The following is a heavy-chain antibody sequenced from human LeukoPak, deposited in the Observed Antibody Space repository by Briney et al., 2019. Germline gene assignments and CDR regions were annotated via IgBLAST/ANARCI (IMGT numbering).Heavy chain of an antibody. CDR2: INHSGST. V-gene: IGHV4-34*01. Sequence: SETLSLTCAVYGGPFSGYYWSWIRQPPGKGLEWIGEINHSGSTNYNPSLKSRVTISVDTSKNQFSLKLSSVTAADTAVYYCAREDFTDYYDIYYFDYWGQGTLVTVAS. CDR1: GGPFSGYY. CDR3: AREDFTDYYDIYYFDY. J-gene: IGHJ4*02. D-gene: IGHD3-22*01.